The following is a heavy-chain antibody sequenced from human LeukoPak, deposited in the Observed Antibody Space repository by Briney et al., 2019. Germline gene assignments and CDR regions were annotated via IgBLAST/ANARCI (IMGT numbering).Heavy chain of an antibody. CDR1: GRSISSGDYY. V-gene: IGHV4-39*07. CDR2: INHSGST. D-gene: IGHD3-9*01. Sequence: SETLSLTCTVSGRSISSGDYYWSWIRQPPGKGLEWIGEINHSGSTNYNPSLKSRVTISVDTSKNQFSLKLSSVTAADTAVYYCARVGYFDWLLDYWGQGTLVTVSS. CDR3: ARVGYFDWLLDY. J-gene: IGHJ4*02.